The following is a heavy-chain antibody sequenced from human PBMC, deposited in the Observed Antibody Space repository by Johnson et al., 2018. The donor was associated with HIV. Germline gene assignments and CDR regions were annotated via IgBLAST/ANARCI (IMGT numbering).Heavy chain of an antibody. Sequence: QVQLVESGGGVVQPGRSLRLSCTASGFTFSNYGMHWVRQAPGKGLAWVAVISYDGSNKYYADSVKGRFTISRDNSKNTLYLQMNSLRAEDTAVYYCAKDKDAFDIWGQGTMVTVSS. CDR1: GFTFSNYG. CDR3: AKDKDAFDI. J-gene: IGHJ3*02. V-gene: IGHV3-30*18. CDR2: ISYDGSNK.